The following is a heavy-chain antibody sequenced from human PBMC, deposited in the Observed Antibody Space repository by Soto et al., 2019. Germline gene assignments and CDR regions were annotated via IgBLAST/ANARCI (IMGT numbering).Heavy chain of an antibody. CDR1: GGSISYEYYH. CDR3: AREDDGGDRDYYGLDV. V-gene: IGHV4-30-4*08. J-gene: IGHJ6*02. CDR2: IHYSGSI. D-gene: IGHD2-21*02. Sequence: SETLSLTCTVSGGSISYEYYHWTWIRQSPGKGLEWIGYIHYSGSIIYNPSFKSRVTISVDTSKNQFSLQLSSVTAADTAVYFCAREDDGGDRDYYGLDVWGQGTADTVSS.